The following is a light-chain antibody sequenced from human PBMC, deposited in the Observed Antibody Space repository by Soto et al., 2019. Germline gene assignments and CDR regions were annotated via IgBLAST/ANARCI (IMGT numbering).Light chain of an antibody. CDR3: QQYNNWPPSII. J-gene: IGKJ5*01. V-gene: IGKV3-15*01. CDR2: GAS. CDR1: ESVSGN. Sequence: VMTQSPDTLSVSPGERGTLSCRASESVSGNVAWYQQRPGQAPRLLIYGASTRATDTPVRFRGSGSGTEFTLTISSLQSEDLGVYYCQQYNNWPPSIIFGQGTRLEIK.